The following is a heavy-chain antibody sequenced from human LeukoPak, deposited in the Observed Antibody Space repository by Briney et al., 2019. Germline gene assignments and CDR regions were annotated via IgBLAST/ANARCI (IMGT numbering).Heavy chain of an antibody. J-gene: IGHJ4*02. D-gene: IGHD3-22*01. CDR1: GDSIIGSY. CDR2: IYYSVDT. CDR3: ARRRYYDSSGYNHTYYFDY. V-gene: IGHV4-59*01. Sequence: SETLSLTCAVSGDSIIGSYWSWIRQAPGKGLEWIGYIYYSVDTDYNPSLKSRVTISVDMSKKQISLRLTSVTAADTAVYYCARRRYYDSSGYNHTYYFDYWGQGILVTVSS.